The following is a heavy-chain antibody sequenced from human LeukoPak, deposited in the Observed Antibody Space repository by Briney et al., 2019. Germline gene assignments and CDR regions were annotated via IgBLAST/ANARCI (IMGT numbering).Heavy chain of an antibody. D-gene: IGHD6-19*01. CDR3: TTDPGIAVASSYYYYYMDV. CDR1: GFTFSNAW. J-gene: IGHJ6*03. V-gene: IGHV3-15*01. Sequence: PGGSLRLSCAASGFTFSNAWMSWVRQAPGKGLEWVGRIKSKTDGGTTDYAAPVKGRFTISRDDSKNTLYLQMNSLKTEDTAVYYCTTDPGIAVASSYYYYYMDVWGKGTTVTVSS. CDR2: IKSKTDGGTT.